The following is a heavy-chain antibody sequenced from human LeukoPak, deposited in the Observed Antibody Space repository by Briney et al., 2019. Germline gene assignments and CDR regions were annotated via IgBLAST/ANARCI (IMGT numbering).Heavy chain of an antibody. CDR3: AGDDQRAFDI. D-gene: IGHD1-1*01. CDR1: GGSISSYY. J-gene: IGHJ3*02. V-gene: IGHV4-59*01. CDR2: IYYSGST. Sequence: PSETLSLTCTVSGGSISSYYWSWIRQPPGKGLEWIGYIYYSGSTNYNPSLKSRVTISVDTSKNQFSLKLSSVTAADTAVYYCAGDDQRAFDIWGQGTMVTVSS.